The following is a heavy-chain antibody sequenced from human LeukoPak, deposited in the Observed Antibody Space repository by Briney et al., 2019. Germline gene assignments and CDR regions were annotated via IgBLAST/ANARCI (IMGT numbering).Heavy chain of an antibody. CDR2: ISGSGGST. V-gene: IGHV3-23*01. J-gene: IGHJ6*02. CDR3: AKFSGRAAATPYYYYGMDV. Sequence: GGSLRLSCAASGFTFSSYAISWVRQAPGKGLEWVSAISGSGGSTYYADSVKGRFTISRDNSKNTLYLQMNSLRAEDTAVYYCAKFSGRAAATPYYYYGMDVWGQGTTVTVSS. D-gene: IGHD2-2*02. CDR1: GFTFSSYA.